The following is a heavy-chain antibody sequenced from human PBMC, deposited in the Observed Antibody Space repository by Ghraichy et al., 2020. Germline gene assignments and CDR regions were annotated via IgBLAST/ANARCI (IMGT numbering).Heavy chain of an antibody. CDR2: IYNSGST. CDR1: GGSISNYY. Sequence: SETLSLTCTVSGGSISNYYWSWIRQTPGKGLEWIGYIYNSGSTNYNPSLKSRVTISVDTSKNQLSLKVTSVTAADTAVYFCARFNPNDDYGDYRIINYFDYCAHGTLVVVSS. CDR3: ARFNPNDDYGDYRIINYFDY. D-gene: IGHD4-17*01. J-gene: IGHJ4*03. V-gene: IGHV4-59*01.